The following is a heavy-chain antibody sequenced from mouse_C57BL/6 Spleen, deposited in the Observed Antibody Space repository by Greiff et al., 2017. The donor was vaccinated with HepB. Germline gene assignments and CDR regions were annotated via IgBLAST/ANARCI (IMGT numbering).Heavy chain of an antibody. CDR2: INPGSGGT. CDR3: ARSRLLRAMDY. Sequence: QVQLKQSGAELVRPGTSVKVSCKASGYAFTNYLIEWVKQRPGQGLEWIGVINPGSGGTNYNEKFKGKATLTADKSSSTAYMQLSSLTSEDSAVYFCARSRLLRAMDYWGQGTSVTVSS. D-gene: IGHD2-3*01. V-gene: IGHV1-54*01. CDR1: GYAFTNYL. J-gene: IGHJ4*01.